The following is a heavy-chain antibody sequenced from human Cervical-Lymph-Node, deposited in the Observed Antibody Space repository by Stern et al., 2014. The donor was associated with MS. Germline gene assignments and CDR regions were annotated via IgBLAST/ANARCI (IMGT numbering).Heavy chain of an antibody. V-gene: IGHV4-30-4*01. Sequence: QVQLQESGPGLVRPSETLSLTCTVSGGSVTSDYYYWSWIRQPPGKGLEWLGHIYHSGSTYYNPSLKNRVTLSVDTSKDQFSLKLTSVTAADTAVYYCAGGRLIGGWYFDLWAVATWSLSPQ. CDR2: IYHSGST. CDR3: AGGRLIGGWYFDL. J-gene: IGHJ2*01. CDR1: GGSVTSDYYY. D-gene: IGHD2-15*01.